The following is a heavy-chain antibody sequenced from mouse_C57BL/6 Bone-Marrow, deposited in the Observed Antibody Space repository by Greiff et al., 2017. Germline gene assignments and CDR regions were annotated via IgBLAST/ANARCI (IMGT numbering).Heavy chain of an antibody. D-gene: IGHD1-1*01. J-gene: IGHJ2*01. CDR3: TSRYYVSSYYFDY. CDR2: IDTETGGT. Sequence: QVQLQQSGAELVRPGASVTLSCKASGYTFTDYEMHWVKQTPVHGLEWIGAIDTETGGTAYNQKFKGKAILTADKSSSTAYMELRSLTSEDSAVYYCTSRYYVSSYYFDYWGQGTTLTVSS. V-gene: IGHV1-15*01. CDR1: GYTFTDYE.